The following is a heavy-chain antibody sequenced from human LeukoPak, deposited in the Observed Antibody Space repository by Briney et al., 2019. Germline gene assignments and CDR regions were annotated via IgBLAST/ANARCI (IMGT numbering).Heavy chain of an antibody. V-gene: IGHV4-38-2*02. Sequence: SETLSLTCTVSGYSISSGYYWGWFRQPPGKGLEWIGSISHSGNTYYSPSLKSRVTISVDTPKNQFSLKLSSVTAADTAVYYCARDFPDVWGKGTTVAVSS. CDR2: ISHSGNT. CDR3: ARDFPDV. CDR1: GYSISSGYY. J-gene: IGHJ6*04.